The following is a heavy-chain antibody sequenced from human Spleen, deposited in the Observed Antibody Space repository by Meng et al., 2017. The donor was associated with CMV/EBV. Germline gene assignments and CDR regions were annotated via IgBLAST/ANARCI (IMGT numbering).Heavy chain of an antibody. J-gene: IGHJ4*02. D-gene: IGHD3-22*01. V-gene: IGHV3-30*04. CDR3: AKDPHPYYDSSGYFEY. CDR2: ISSDGSDE. Sequence: GGSLKISCAASGFIFNTFPMHWVRQAPGKGLEWVAVISSDGSDEKYADSVRGRFTISRDNSKNTLYLQMNSLRAEDTAVYYCAKDPHPYYDSSGYFEYWGQGTLVTVSS. CDR1: GFIFNTFP.